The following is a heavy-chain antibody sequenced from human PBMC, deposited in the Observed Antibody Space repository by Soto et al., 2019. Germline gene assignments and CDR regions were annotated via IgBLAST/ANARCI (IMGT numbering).Heavy chain of an antibody. CDR1: GFTFDDYA. J-gene: IGHJ4*02. D-gene: IGHD6-13*01. Sequence: EVQLVESGGGLVQPGRSLRLSCAASGFTFDDYAMHWVRQAPGKGLEWVSGISWNSGSIGYADSVKGRFTISRDNAKNSLYLQMNSLRAEDTALYYCAKDILGIAAAGTYFDYWGQGTLVTVSS. CDR2: ISWNSGSI. CDR3: AKDILGIAAAGTYFDY. V-gene: IGHV3-9*01.